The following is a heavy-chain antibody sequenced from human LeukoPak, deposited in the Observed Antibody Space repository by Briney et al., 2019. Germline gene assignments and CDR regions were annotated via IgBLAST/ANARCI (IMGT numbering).Heavy chain of an antibody. CDR1: GFTFSSYS. J-gene: IGHJ4*02. Sequence: GGSLRLSCAASGFTFSSYSMNWVRQAPGKGLEWASSISSSSSYIYYADSVKGRFTISRDNAKNSLYLQMNSLRAEDTAVYYCARDPRARPAAIEYDYWGQGTLVTVSS. D-gene: IGHD2-2*02. CDR2: ISSSSSYI. CDR3: ARDPRARPAAIEYDY. V-gene: IGHV3-21*01.